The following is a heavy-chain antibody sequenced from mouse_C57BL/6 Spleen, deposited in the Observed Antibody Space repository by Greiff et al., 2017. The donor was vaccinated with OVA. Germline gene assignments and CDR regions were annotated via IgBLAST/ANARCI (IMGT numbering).Heavy chain of an antibody. V-gene: IGHV1-50*01. CDR1: GYTFTSYW. J-gene: IGHJ2*01. CDR3: ARWRYDYGFDY. CDR2: IDPSDSYT. D-gene: IGHD2-4*01. Sequence: QVQLQQPGAELVKPGASVKLSCKASGYTFTSYWMQWVKQRPGQGLEWIGEIDPSDSYTNYNQKFKGKATLTVDTSSSTAYMQLSSLTSEDSAVYYCARWRYDYGFDYWGQGTTLTVSS.